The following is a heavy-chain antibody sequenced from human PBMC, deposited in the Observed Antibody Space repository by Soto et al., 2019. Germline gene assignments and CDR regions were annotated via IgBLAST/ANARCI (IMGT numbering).Heavy chain of an antibody. Sequence: GGSLRLSCVASGFSFSSHAMSWVRQAPGKGLEWVSVISGSDGSTYYADSVKGRFTISRDNSKNTLYLQMNSLRAEDTAVYYRAKDRERDAWYEDYWGQGTLVTVSS. CDR1: GFSFSSHA. V-gene: IGHV3-23*01. CDR2: ISGSDGST. J-gene: IGHJ4*02. D-gene: IGHD6-13*01. CDR3: AKDRERDAWYEDY.